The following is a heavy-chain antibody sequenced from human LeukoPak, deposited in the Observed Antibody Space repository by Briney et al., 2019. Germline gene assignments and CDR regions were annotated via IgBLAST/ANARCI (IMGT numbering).Heavy chain of an antibody. CDR1: GFTFSSYG. CDR3: AKGSGYYYDYDAFDI. Sequence: GSLRLSCAASGFTFSSYGMHWVRQAPGKGLEWVAVISYDGSNKYYADSVKGRFTISSDNSKNTLYLQINSLRAEDTAVYYCAKGSGYYYDYDAFDIWGQGTMVTVSS. D-gene: IGHD3-22*01. CDR2: ISYDGSNK. V-gene: IGHV3-30*18. J-gene: IGHJ3*02.